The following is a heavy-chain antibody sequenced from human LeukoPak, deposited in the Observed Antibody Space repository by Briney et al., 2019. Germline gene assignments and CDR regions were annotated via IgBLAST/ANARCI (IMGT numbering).Heavy chain of an antibody. CDR1: GFTFNTYG. Sequence: GRSLRLSCAASGFTFNTYGIHWVRQAPGKGLEWVAVISFDGSNKYYADSVKGRFTISRDNSKDTLYLQMNSLRAEDTAVYYCARDYFDTSGYSPYWGQGTLVTVSS. D-gene: IGHD3-22*01. CDR3: ARDYFDTSGYSPY. J-gene: IGHJ4*02. CDR2: ISFDGSNK. V-gene: IGHV3-30*03.